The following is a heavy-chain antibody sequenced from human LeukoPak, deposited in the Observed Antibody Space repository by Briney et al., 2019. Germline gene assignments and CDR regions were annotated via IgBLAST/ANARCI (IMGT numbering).Heavy chain of an antibody. CDR3: ARFRSGDCYAFDY. Sequence: PSETLSLTCAVYGGSFSGYYWSWIRQPPGKGLEWIGEINHSGSTNYNPSLKSRVTISVDTSKNQFSLKLSSVTAADTAVYYCARFRSGDCYAFDYWGQGTLVPVSS. CDR1: GGSFSGYY. D-gene: IGHD2-21*02. J-gene: IGHJ4*02. CDR2: INHSGST. V-gene: IGHV4-34*01.